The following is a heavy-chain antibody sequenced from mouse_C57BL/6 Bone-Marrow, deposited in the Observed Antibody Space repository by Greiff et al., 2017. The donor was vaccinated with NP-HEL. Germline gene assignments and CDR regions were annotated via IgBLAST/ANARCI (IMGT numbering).Heavy chain of an antibody. CDR3: ARRWDEGWFAY. D-gene: IGHD4-1*01. V-gene: IGHV5-12*01. J-gene: IGHJ3*01. CDR2: ISNGGGST. CDR1: GFTFSDYY. Sequence: EVMLVESGGGLVQPGGSLKLSCAASGFTFSDYYMYWVRQTPEKRLEWVAYISNGGGSTYYPDTVKGRFTISRDNAKNTLYLQMSRLKSEDTAMYYCARRWDEGWFAYWGQGTLVTVSA.